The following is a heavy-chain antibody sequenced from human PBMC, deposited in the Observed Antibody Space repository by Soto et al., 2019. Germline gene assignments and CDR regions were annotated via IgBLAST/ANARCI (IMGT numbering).Heavy chain of an antibody. CDR3: ARDKVYAIFDY. J-gene: IGHJ4*02. Sequence: ASVKVSCKASGITSTASGVHWVRQAPGQRLEWMGWINAGNGNTKYSQKFQGRVTITRDTPASTAYMELSSLRSEDTAVYYCARDKVYAIFDYWGQGTLVTVSS. V-gene: IGHV1-3*01. D-gene: IGHD2-8*01. CDR2: INAGNGNT. CDR1: GITSTASG.